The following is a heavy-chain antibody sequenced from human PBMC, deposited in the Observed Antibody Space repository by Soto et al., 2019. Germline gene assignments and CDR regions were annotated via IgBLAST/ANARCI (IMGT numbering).Heavy chain of an antibody. Sequence: QVQLVQSGAEVKKPGASVKVSCKASGYTFTGYYMHWVRQAPGQGLEWMGWINPNSGGTNYAQKFQGWVTMTRDTSISTAYMELSRVRSDDTAVYYCARDTFIAGYCSSTSCYGNAFDIWGQGTMVTVSS. D-gene: IGHD2-2*01. CDR1: GYTFTGYY. J-gene: IGHJ3*02. CDR3: ARDTFIAGYCSSTSCYGNAFDI. V-gene: IGHV1-2*04. CDR2: INPNSGGT.